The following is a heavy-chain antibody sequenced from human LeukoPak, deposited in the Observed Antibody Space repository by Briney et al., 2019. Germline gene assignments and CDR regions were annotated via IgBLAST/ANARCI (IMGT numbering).Heavy chain of an antibody. CDR1: GGTLSNHA. V-gene: IGHV1-69*05. J-gene: IGHJ5*02. Sequence: ASVKVSCKASGGTLSNHAVSWVRQAPGQGLEWMGRIIPVSGTTNYAQKFQGRVTITTDESTSTVYMDLSSLRSEDTAVYFCAREEEIVVVPAAIWFDPWGQETLVTVSS. D-gene: IGHD2-2*02. CDR3: AREEEIVVVPAAIWFDP. CDR2: IIPVSGTT.